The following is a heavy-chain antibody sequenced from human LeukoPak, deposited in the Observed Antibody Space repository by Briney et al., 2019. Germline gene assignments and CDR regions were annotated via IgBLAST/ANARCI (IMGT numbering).Heavy chain of an antibody. CDR2: ISAYNGNA. CDR3: ARDKVVVAATILFDY. V-gene: IGHV1-18*01. Sequence: ASVKVSCTASGYTFTNYGISWVRQAPGQGLEWMGWISAYNGNANCAQKFQGRVTMTTDTSTSTAYMELRSLRSDDTAVYYCARDKVVVAATILFDYWGQGTLVTVSS. J-gene: IGHJ4*02. CDR1: GYTFTNYG. D-gene: IGHD2-15*01.